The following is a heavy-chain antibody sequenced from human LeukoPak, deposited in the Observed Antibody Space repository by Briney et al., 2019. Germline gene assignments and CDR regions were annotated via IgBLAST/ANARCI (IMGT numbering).Heavy chain of an antibody. J-gene: IGHJ3*02. Sequence: PSETLSLTCTVSGDSISNNLYYWGWVRQPPGKGLEWLGTIFYSGTTYYNPSLKSRLTMSVDTSKNQFSLKLNSVAAADTAVYYCARHMAHQGGGPIRGQGTMVTVSS. CDR1: GDSISNNLYY. V-gene: IGHV4-39*01. CDR3: ARHMAHQGGGPI. CDR2: IFYSGTT. D-gene: IGHD3-16*01.